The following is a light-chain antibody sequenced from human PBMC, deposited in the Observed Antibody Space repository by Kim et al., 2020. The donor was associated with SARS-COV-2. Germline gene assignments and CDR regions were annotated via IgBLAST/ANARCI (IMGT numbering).Light chain of an antibody. J-gene: IGLJ3*02. V-gene: IGLV9-49*01. CDR3: GADHGSGSNFVWV. CDR2: VGTGGIVG. CDR1: GGYCNNK. Sequence: LTCNLSGGYCNNKVDWSQQRPGKGPRFVMRVGTGGIVGSKGDGSPDRFSVLGSGLNRYLTIKNIQEEDESDYHCGADHGSGSNFVWVFGGGTQLTVL.